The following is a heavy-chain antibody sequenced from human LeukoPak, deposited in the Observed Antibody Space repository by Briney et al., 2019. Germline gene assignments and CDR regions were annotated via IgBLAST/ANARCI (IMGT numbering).Heavy chain of an antibody. CDR3: ARDQESGDRFYNWFDP. D-gene: IGHD3-10*01. CDR1: GYTFTGYY. V-gene: IGHV1-2*02. CDR2: INPNSGGT. Sequence: ASVKVSCKASGYTFTGYYIHWVRQAPGQGLEWMGWINPNSGGTNYAQKFQGRVTMTRDTSISTDYMELSRLRSDDTAVYYCARDQESGDRFYNWFDPWGQGTLVTVSS. J-gene: IGHJ5*02.